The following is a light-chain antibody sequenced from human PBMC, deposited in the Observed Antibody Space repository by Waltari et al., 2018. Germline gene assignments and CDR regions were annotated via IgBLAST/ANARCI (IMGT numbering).Light chain of an antibody. CDR1: QSLRRY. CDR3: QQRSNWPGT. Sequence: EIVLTQSPATLSLSPGERATLSCRASQSLRRYLAWYQQKPGQAPRLLIYDVSNRATGIPARVSGSGSGTDFTLTISSLEPEDFAVYYCQQRSNWPGTFGQGTRVEIK. J-gene: IGKJ1*01. CDR2: DVS. V-gene: IGKV3-11*01.